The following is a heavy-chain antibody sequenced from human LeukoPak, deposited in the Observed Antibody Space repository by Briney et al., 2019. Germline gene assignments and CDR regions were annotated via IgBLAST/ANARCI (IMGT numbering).Heavy chain of an antibody. V-gene: IGHV4-59*01. CDR2: IYYSGST. CDR1: GGSISSYY. J-gene: IGHJ4*02. Sequence: PSETLSLTCTVSGGSISSYYWSWIRQPPGKGLEWIGYIYYSGSTNYNPSLKSRVTISVDTSKNQFPLKLSSVTAADTAVYYCAREDYYYDSSGYYFDYWGQGTLVTVSS. CDR3: AREDYYYDSSGYYFDY. D-gene: IGHD3-22*01.